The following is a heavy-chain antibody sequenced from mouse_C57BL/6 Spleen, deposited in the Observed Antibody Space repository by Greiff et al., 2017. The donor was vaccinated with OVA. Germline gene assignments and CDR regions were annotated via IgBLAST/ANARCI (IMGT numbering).Heavy chain of an antibody. D-gene: IGHD2-5*01. J-gene: IGHJ3*01. CDR2: IDPSDSET. CDR1: GYTFTSYW. Sequence: VQLQQPGAELVRPGSSVKLSCKASGYTFTSYWMHWVKQRPIQGLEWIGNIDPSDSETHYNQKFKDKATLTVDKSSSTAYMQLSSLTSEDSAVYYCARYSNYDWFAYWGQGTLVTVSA. V-gene: IGHV1-52*01. CDR3: ARYSNYDWFAY.